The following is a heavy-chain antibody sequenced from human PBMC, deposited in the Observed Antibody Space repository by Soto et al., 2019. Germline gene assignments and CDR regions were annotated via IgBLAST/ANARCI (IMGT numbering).Heavy chain of an antibody. Sequence: GGSLRLSCAASGFTFSSYEMNWVRQAPGKGLEWVSYISSSGSTIYYADSVKGRFTISRDNAKNSLYLQMNSLRAEDTAVYYCAREQAYYDFWSAPMHGMDVWGQGTTVTVSS. D-gene: IGHD3-3*01. J-gene: IGHJ6*02. V-gene: IGHV3-48*03. CDR2: ISSSGSTI. CDR1: GFTFSSYE. CDR3: AREQAYYDFWSAPMHGMDV.